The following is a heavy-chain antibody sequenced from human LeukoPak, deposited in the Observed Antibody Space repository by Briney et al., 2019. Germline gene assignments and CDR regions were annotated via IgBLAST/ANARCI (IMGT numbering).Heavy chain of an antibody. CDR3: ARDSGSYSLLGAFDI. CDR2: INHSGST. CDR1: GGSFSGYY. J-gene: IGHJ3*02. V-gene: IGHV4-34*01. Sequence: SETLSLTCAVYGGSFSGYYWSWIRQPPGKGLEWIGEINHSGSTNYNPSLKSRVTISVDTSKNQFSLKLSSVTAADTAVYYCARDSGSYSLLGAFDIWGQGTMVTVSS. D-gene: IGHD1-26*01.